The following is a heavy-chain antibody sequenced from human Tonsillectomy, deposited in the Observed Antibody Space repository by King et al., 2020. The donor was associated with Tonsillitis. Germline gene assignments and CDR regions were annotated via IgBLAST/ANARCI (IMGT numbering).Heavy chain of an antibody. J-gene: IGHJ4*02. CDR1: GYTFTSYG. CDR2: ISAYNGNT. Sequence: QLVQSGAEVKKPGASVKVSCKASGYTFTSYGISWVRQAPGQGLEWMGWISAYNGNTNYAQKLQGRVTMTTDTSTRTAYMERRSLRSDDTAVYYCARVSTGTTSAPFDYWGQGTLVTVSS. CDR3: ARVSTGTTSAPFDY. V-gene: IGHV1-18*01. D-gene: IGHD1-7*01.